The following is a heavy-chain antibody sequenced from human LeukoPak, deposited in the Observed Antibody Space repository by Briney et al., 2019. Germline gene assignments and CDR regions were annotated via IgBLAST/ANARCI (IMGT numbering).Heavy chain of an antibody. V-gene: IGHV3-30*18. CDR3: AKASYGSGSYRFDY. Sequence: GGSLRLSCAASGFTFSSYGMHWVRQAPGKGLEWVAVISYDGSNKYYADSVKGRFTISRDNSKNTLYLQMNSLRAEDTAVYYCAKASYGSGSYRFDYWGQGTLVTVSS. J-gene: IGHJ4*02. D-gene: IGHD3-10*01. CDR2: ISYDGSNK. CDR1: GFTFSSYG.